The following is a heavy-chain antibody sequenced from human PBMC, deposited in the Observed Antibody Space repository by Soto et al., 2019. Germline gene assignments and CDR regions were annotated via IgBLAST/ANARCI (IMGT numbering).Heavy chain of an antibody. CDR1: GFTFSSYA. CDR2: ISYDGSNK. J-gene: IGHJ6*02. D-gene: IGHD1-26*01. CDR3: ARVREAYYYYYGMDV. V-gene: IGHV3-30-3*01. Sequence: GGSLRLSCAASGFTFSSYAMHWVRQAPGKGLEWEAVISYDGSNKYYADSVKGRFTISRDNSKNTLYLQMNSLRAEDTAVYYCARVREAYYYYYGMDVWGQGTTVTVSS.